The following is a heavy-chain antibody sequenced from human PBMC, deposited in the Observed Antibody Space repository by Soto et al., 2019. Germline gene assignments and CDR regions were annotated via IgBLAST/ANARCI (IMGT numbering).Heavy chain of an antibody. CDR1: GYTFTSYA. CDR2: INAGNGNT. Sequence: QVQLVQSGAEEKKPGASVKVSCKASGYTFTSYAMHWVRQAPGQRLEWMGWINAGNGNTKDSQKFQGRVTITRDTSASTAYMELSSLRSEDKAVYYCARGHCISTSCYRYGMDVWGQGTTVTVSS. J-gene: IGHJ6*02. D-gene: IGHD2-2*01. CDR3: ARGHCISTSCYRYGMDV. V-gene: IGHV1-3*05.